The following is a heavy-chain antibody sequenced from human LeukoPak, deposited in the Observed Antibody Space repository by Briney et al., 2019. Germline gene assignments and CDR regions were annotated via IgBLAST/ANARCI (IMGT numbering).Heavy chain of an antibody. Sequence: ASVKVSCKASGYTFTSYDINWVRQATGQGLEWMGWMNPNSGNTGYAQKFQGRVTITRNTSISTAYMELSSLRYEDTAVYYCARGPFSYYDLWSGYFQQLNYFDYWGQGTLVTVSS. CDR2: MNPNSGNT. D-gene: IGHD3-3*01. V-gene: IGHV1-8*03. CDR3: ARGPFSYYDLWSGYFQQLNYFDY. J-gene: IGHJ4*02. CDR1: GYTFTSYD.